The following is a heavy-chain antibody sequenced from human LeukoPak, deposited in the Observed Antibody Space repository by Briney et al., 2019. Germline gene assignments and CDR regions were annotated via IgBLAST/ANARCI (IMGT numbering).Heavy chain of an antibody. D-gene: IGHD3-3*01. CDR3: ARGKSIWSGYYWKQRNCFDP. CDR2: INHSGST. CDR1: GGSFSGYY. J-gene: IGHJ5*02. Sequence: SETLSLTCAVYGGSFSGYYWSWIRQPPGKGLEWIGEINHSGSTNYNPSLKSRVTISVDTSKNQFSLKLGSVTAADTAVYYCARGKSIWSGYYWKQRNCFDPWGQGTLVTVSS. V-gene: IGHV4-34*01.